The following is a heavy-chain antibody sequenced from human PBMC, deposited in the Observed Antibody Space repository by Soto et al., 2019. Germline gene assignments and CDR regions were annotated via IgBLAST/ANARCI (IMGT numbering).Heavy chain of an antibody. CDR2: IYYSGNT. J-gene: IGHJ4*02. CDR1: GGTINGYH. CDR3: ARGSGWYDY. Sequence: SETLSLTCSVSGGTINGYHWSWIRQPPGKGLEWIGYIYYSGNTDYNPSPKSRVTISVDRSKNQFSLKLRSVTAADTAVYYCARGSGWYDYWGPGTLVTVSS. D-gene: IGHD6-19*01. V-gene: IGHV4-59*01.